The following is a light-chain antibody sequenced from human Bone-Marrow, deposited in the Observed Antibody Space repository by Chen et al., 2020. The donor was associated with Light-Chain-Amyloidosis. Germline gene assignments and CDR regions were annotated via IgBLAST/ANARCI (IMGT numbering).Light chain of an antibody. CDR1: QTISSNF. J-gene: IGKJ2*01. Sequence: EIVLTQSPGTLSLSPGERATLSCRASQTISSNFLAWYQQKPGQAPRLLISGASRRATGIPDRFSGSGSGTDFSLTSSRLAPEDFAVYYCQQYVSSPYTFGQGTKLEIK. CDR2: GAS. CDR3: QQYVSSPYT. V-gene: IGKV3-20*01.